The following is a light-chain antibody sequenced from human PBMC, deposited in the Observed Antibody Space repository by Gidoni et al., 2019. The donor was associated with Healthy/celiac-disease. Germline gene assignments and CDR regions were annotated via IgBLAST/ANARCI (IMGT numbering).Light chain of an antibody. CDR1: QSVSSSY. V-gene: IGKV3-20*01. Sequence: VLTQSPGTLSLSPGERATLSCRASQSVSSSYLAWYQQKPGHAPRLLIYGASSRATGIPDRFSGSGSGTDFTLTISRLEPEDFAVYYCQQYGSSAITFGQGTRLEIK. CDR3: QQYGSSAIT. J-gene: IGKJ5*01. CDR2: GAS.